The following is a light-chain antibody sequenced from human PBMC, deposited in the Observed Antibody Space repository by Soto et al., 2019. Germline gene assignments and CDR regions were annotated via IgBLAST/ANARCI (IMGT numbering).Light chain of an antibody. Sequence: QSALTQPPSASGSLGQSVTISCTGTRSDVGGYNFVSWYQQHPGKAPRLMIHDVNERPSGVPYRFSGSKSGNTASLTVSGLQAEDEAYYYCSSYAGRDNVIFGGGTKLTVL. J-gene: IGLJ2*01. V-gene: IGLV2-8*01. CDR2: DVN. CDR1: RSDVGGYNF. CDR3: SSYAGRDNVI.